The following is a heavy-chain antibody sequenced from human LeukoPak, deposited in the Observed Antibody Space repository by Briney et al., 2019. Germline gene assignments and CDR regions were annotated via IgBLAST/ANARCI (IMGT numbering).Heavy chain of an antibody. V-gene: IGHV3-30*14. Sequence: GRSLRLSCAASGFTFSSYAMHWVRQAPGKGLEWVAVISYDGSNKYYADSVKGRFTISRENAKNSLYLQMNSLRAGDTAVYYCARGGHYYYYGMDVWGKGTTVTVSS. CDR1: GFTFSSYA. CDR3: ARGGHYYYYGMDV. CDR2: ISYDGSNK. J-gene: IGHJ6*04.